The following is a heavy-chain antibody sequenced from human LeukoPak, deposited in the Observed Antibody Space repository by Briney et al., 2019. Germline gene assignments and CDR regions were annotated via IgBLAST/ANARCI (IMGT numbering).Heavy chain of an antibody. J-gene: IGHJ5*02. V-gene: IGHV4-4*07. CDR1: GGSMNNYY. CDR3: ARRTDH. CDR2: IYSGGST. Sequence: SETLSLTCTVSGGSMNNYYWNWLRQPAGKGLEWIGHIYSGGSTNYNPSLKSRVTMSIDTSKNQFFLKLSSVTAADTAVYYCARRTDHWGQGTLVTVSS.